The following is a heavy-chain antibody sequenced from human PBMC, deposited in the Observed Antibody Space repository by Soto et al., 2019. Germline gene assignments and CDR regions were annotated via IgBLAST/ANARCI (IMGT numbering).Heavy chain of an antibody. Sequence: PSETLSLTCTVSGGSVSSGSYYWSWIRQPPGKGLEWIGYIYYSGSTNYNPSLKSRVTISVDTSKNQFSLKLSSVTAADTAVYNCARDGPARSVLRYFEHYYYYGMDVWGQGTTVTVSS. V-gene: IGHV4-61*01. D-gene: IGHD3-9*01. J-gene: IGHJ6*02. CDR1: GGSVSSGSYY. CDR3: ARDGPARSVLRYFEHYYYYGMDV. CDR2: IYYSGST.